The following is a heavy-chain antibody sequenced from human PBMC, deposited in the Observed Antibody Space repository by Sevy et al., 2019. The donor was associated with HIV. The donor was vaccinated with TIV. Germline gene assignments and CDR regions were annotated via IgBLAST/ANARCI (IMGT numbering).Heavy chain of an antibody. CDR3: AARRGHLSFDY. CDR2: IKHSGST. J-gene: IGHJ4*02. Sequence: SETLSLSCVVYTGSFSGYYWSWIRQPPGKGLEWIGEIKHSGSTNYDPSLKSRVTISAGTSKNQFSLKLSSVTAADTAVYYCAARRGHLSFDYWGQGTLVTVSS. V-gene: IGHV4-34*01. CDR1: TGSFSGYY.